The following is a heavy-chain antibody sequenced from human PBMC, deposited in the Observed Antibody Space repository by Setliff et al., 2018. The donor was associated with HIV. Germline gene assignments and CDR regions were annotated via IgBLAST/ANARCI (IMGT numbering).Heavy chain of an antibody. CDR1: GFALDDYV. Sequence: GGSLRLSCVASGFALDDYVMHWVRQAPGKGLEWVSGISWSSGSIDSADSVKGRFTISRDNAKNSLYLQMNSLRPEDTAVYYCAKDMSTDWYTVSGFDLWGQGTLVTVSS. J-gene: IGHJ5*02. CDR2: ISWSSGSI. CDR3: AKDMSTDWYTVSGFDL. V-gene: IGHV3-9*01. D-gene: IGHD3-9*01.